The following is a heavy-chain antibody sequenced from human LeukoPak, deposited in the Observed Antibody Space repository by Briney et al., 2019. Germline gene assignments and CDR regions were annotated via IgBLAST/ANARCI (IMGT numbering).Heavy chain of an antibody. CDR1: GGSIGSNYNY. CDR3: ARATTYYNSESFYAWFDS. Sequence: SETLSLTCTVSGGSIGSNYNYWGWIRQPPGKGLEWIGSISHSGSTYFSPSLKSRLTISVDTSKKQFSLRLSSVPAADTAVYHCARATTYYNSESFYAWFDSWGQGTLVTVSS. V-gene: IGHV4-39*01. D-gene: IGHD3-10*01. CDR2: ISHSGST. J-gene: IGHJ5*01.